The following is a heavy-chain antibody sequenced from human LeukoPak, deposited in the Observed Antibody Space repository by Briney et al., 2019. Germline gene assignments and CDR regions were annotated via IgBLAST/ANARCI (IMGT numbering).Heavy chain of an antibody. V-gene: IGHV3-23*01. CDR1: GFTFSSYA. CDR2: ISGSAGST. Sequence: GGSLRLSCATSGFTFSSYAMSWFRQAPGKGLEWVAAISGSAGSTYYADSVKGRFTISRDNSKNTLYLQMNSLRAEDTAVYYCAKDRDTAMINNWFDPWGQGTLVTVSS. D-gene: IGHD5-18*01. CDR3: AKDRDTAMINNWFDP. J-gene: IGHJ5*02.